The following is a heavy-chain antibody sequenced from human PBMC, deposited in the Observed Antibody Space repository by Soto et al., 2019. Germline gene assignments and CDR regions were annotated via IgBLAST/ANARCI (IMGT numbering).Heavy chain of an antibody. CDR3: AKDGVYCSSSSCYSNWFDP. J-gene: IGHJ5*02. CDR2: ISGSGDST. V-gene: IGHV3-23*01. CDR1: GFTFSSYA. Sequence: PGGSLRLSCAASGFTFSSYAMSWVRQAPGKGLEWVSTISGSGDSTYYADSVKGRFTISRDNSENTLYLQMNSLRAGDTAVYYCAKDGVYCSSSSCYSNWFDPWGQGTLVTVSS. D-gene: IGHD2-2*01.